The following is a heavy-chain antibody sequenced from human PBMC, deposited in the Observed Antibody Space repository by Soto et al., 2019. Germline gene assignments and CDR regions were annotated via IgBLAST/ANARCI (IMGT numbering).Heavy chain of an antibody. J-gene: IGHJ4*02. D-gene: IGHD5-12*01. CDR2: VSGYNGNT. V-gene: IGHV1-18*01. Sequence: QVQLMQSGIEMKKPGASVKVSCKTSGYTFSTFGINWVRQVPGQGLEWMGWVSGYNGNTKYAQTFQDRVTMTTDTATKTAYMELRSLKSDDTAVYYCARSVLGATMCTDWGQGTLVAVSS. CDR1: GYTFSTFG. CDR3: ARSVLGATMCTD.